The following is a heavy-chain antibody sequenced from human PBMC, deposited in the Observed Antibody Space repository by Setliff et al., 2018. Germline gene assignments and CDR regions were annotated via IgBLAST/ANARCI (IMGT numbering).Heavy chain of an antibody. V-gene: IGHV5-10-1*01. CDR3: ARLRGATSYYYMDV. J-gene: IGHJ6*03. D-gene: IGHD1-26*01. CDR2: IDPSDSYT. Sequence: GESLKISCKGSGYSFTRNWVSWVRQMPGKGLEWMGRIDPSDSYTNYSPSFQGHVTISADKSISTAYVQWSNLKASDTAMYYCARLRGATSYYYMDVWGKGTTVTVSS. CDR1: GYSFTRNW.